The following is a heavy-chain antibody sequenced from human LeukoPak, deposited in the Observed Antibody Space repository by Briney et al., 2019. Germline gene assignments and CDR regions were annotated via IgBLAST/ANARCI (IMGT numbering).Heavy chain of an antibody. Sequence: GGSLRLSCAASGFTFSTYWMSWVRQGPGKGLEWVANIKPDGSEKDYVDSLKGRFTISRDNAKNSLYLQMNSLRAEDTAVYYCARDSIVYYDSSGYYLPFDYWGQGTLVTVSS. CDR1: GFTFSTYW. V-gene: IGHV3-7*01. CDR3: ARDSIVYYDSSGYYLPFDY. D-gene: IGHD3-22*01. J-gene: IGHJ4*02. CDR2: IKPDGSEK.